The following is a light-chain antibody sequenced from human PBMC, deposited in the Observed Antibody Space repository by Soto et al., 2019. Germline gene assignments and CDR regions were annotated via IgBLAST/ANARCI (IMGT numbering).Light chain of an antibody. Sequence: QSALTQPAAVSGSPGQSITISCTGTSSDVGGYSFVSRYQQHPGKAPKLMIYDVSYRPSGVSNRFSGSKSGNTASLTISGLQAEDEADYYCSSYTSSRTVVFGGGTKLTVL. V-gene: IGLV2-14*03. CDR2: DVS. CDR1: SSDVGGYSF. J-gene: IGLJ2*01. CDR3: SSYTSSRTVV.